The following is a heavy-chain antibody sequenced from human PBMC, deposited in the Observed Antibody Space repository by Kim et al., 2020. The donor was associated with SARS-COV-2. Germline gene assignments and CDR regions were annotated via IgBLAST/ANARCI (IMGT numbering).Heavy chain of an antibody. CDR3: AKNGRLMGVARIAAAGFFDY. V-gene: IGHV3-30*18. CDR1: GFTFSSYG. J-gene: IGHJ4*02. CDR2: ISYDGSNK. Sequence: GGSLRLSCAASGFTFSSYGMHWVRKAPGKGLEWVAVISYDGSNKYYADSVKGRFTISRDNSKNTLYLQMNSLRAEDTAVYYCAKNGRLMGVARIAAAGFFDYWGQGTLVTVSS. D-gene: IGHD6-13*01.